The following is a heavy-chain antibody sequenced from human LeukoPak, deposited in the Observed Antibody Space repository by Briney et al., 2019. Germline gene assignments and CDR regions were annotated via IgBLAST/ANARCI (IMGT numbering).Heavy chain of an antibody. V-gene: IGHV3-23*01. CDR1: GFSFNTCA. J-gene: IGHJ4*02. Sequence: GGSLRLSCAASGFSFNTCAMSWVRQAPGKGLEWVSTISGGGRSTDYADSVKGQFTISRDNSKNTLYLQMNSLRAEDTAVYYCARERYFDYWGQGALVTVSS. CDR3: ARERYFDY. CDR2: ISGGGRST.